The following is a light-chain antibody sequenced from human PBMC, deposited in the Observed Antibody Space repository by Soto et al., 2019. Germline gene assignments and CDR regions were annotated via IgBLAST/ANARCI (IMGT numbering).Light chain of an antibody. CDR1: QSVNRY. V-gene: IGKV3-11*01. Sequence: EIVLTQSPATLSLSPGEGATLSCRASQSVNRYLAWYQQKPGQAPRLLVYDASSRAIGTPARFIGSGSGTDFSLTISSLEPEDSAVYYCQQRSNWPPGYTFGQGTKLESK. J-gene: IGKJ2*01. CDR3: QQRSNWPPGYT. CDR2: DAS.